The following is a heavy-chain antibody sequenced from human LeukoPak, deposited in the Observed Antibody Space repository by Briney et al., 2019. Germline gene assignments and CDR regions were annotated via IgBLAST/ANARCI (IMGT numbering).Heavy chain of an antibody. V-gene: IGHV4-59*12. CDR1: GGSIRSYY. CDR2: IYYSGNT. CDR3: ARAPITMIVVTGGYFDY. J-gene: IGHJ4*02. D-gene: IGHD3-22*01. Sequence: SETLSLTCTVSGGSIRSYYWTWIRQPPGKGLEWIGYIYYSGNTDYNPSLKSRVSISLDTSKNQFSLKLSSVTAADTAVYYCARAPITMIVVTGGYFDYWGQGTLVTVSS.